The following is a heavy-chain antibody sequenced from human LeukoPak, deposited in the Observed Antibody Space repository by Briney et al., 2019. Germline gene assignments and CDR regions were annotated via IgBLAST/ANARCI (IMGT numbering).Heavy chain of an antibody. V-gene: IGHV1-69*13. CDR2: IIPIFGTA. J-gene: IGHJ4*02. Sequence: SVKVSCKASGGTFSSYAISWVRQAPGQGLEWMGGIIPIFGTANYAQKFQGRVTITADESTSTASMELSSLRSEDTAVYYCASPSIGTLQKYSSSWYYFDYWGQGTLVTVPS. CDR3: ASPSIGTLQKYSSSWYYFDY. D-gene: IGHD6-13*01. CDR1: GGTFSSYA.